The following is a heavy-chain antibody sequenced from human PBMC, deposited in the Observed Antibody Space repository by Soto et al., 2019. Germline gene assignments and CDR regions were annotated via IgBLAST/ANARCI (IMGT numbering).Heavy chain of an antibody. V-gene: IGHV3-33*01. CDR1: GFTFSSYG. J-gene: IGHJ6*02. CDR2: IWYDGSNK. CDR3: ARDVGGIVWGSYRYPDVLNYYYYGMDV. D-gene: IGHD3-16*02. Sequence: GGSLRLSCAASGFTFSSYGMHWVRQAPGKGLEWVAVIWYDGSNKYYADSVKGRFTISRDNSKNRLYLQMNSLRAEDTAVYYCARDVGGIVWGSYRYPDVLNYYYYGMDVWGQGTTVTVSS.